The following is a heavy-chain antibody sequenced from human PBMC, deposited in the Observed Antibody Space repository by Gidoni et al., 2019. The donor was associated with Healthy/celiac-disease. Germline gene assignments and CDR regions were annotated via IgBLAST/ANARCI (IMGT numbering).Heavy chain of an antibody. CDR3: AKDRGSGSYSPYFDY. V-gene: IGHV3-9*01. J-gene: IGHJ4*02. CDR1: GFTFDDYA. CDR2: ISWNSGSI. Sequence: EVQLVESGGGLVQPGRSLRLSCAASGFTFDDYAMHWVRQAPGKGLEWVSGISWNSGSIGYADSVKGRFTISRDNAKNSLYLQMNSLRAEDTALYYCAKDRGSGSYSPYFDYWGQGTLVTVSS. D-gene: IGHD1-26*01.